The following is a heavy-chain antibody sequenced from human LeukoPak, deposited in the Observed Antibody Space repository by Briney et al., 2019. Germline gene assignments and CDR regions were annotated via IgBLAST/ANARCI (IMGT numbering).Heavy chain of an antibody. J-gene: IGHJ4*02. V-gene: IGHV3-11*04. CDR3: ARNYYYDSSGYPDY. Sequence: PGGSLRLSCAASGFTFSDYYMSWIRQAPGKGLEWVSYISSSGSTIYYAGSVKGRFTISRDNAKNTLYLQMNSLRAEDTAVYYCARNYYYDSSGYPDYWGQGTLVTVSS. D-gene: IGHD3-22*01. CDR1: GFTFSDYY. CDR2: ISSSGSTI.